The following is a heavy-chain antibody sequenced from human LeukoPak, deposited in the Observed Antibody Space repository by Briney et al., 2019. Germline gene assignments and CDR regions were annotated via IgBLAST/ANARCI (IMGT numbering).Heavy chain of an antibody. CDR1: GFTFSSFS. Sequence: GGSLRLSCAASGFTFSSFSMNWVRQAPGKGLEWVSSISSSSSHIYYADSVKGRFTISRDNARKSLLLQMNSLTAEDTPIYYVTLGGPIVVLPVAFDYWGQGTMVTVSS. J-gene: IGHJ4*02. D-gene: IGHD2-15*01. CDR2: ISSSSSHI. CDR3: TLGGPIVVLPVAFDY. V-gene: IGHV3-21*01.